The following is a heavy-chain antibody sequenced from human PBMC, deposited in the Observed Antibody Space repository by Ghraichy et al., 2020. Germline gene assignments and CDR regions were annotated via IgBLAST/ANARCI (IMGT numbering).Heavy chain of an antibody. D-gene: IGHD1-26*01. CDR2: ISAYNGNT. CDR3: ARDTEYSGSYDETDY. Sequence: ASVKVSCKASGYTFTSYGISWVRQAPGQGLEWMGWISAYNGNTNYAQKLQGRVTMTTDTSTSTAYMELRSLRSDDTAVYYCARDTEYSGSYDETDYWGQGTLVTVSS. CDR1: GYTFTSYG. V-gene: IGHV1-18*04. J-gene: IGHJ4*02.